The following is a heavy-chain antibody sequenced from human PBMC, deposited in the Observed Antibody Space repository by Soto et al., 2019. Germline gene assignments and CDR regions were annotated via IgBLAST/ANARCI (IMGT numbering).Heavy chain of an antibody. CDR2: IKQDGSEK. CDR3: SRGRAARLRDYYGMDV. D-gene: IGHD6-6*01. CDR1: GFTFSSYW. Sequence: VGSLRLSCAASGFTFSSYWMSWVRQAPGKGLEWVANIKQDGSEKYYVDSVKGRFTISRDNAKNSLYLQMNSLRAGDTAVYYCSRGRAARLRDYYGMDVWGQGTTVTVSS. J-gene: IGHJ6*02. V-gene: IGHV3-7*01.